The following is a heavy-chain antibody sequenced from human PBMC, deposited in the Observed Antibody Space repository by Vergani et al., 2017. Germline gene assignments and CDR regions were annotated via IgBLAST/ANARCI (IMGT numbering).Heavy chain of an antibody. CDR3: ARVGTSSQRHYFDY. Sequence: QVQLVQSGAEVKKPGASVKVSCKASGYTFTDYFMHWVRQAPGQGLEWMGWINPNSGGTNYAQKFQGRVTMTRDTSISTVYMDLSNLRSDDTAVYYCARVGTSSQRHYFDYWGQGTLVTVSS. CDR1: GYTFTDYF. V-gene: IGHV1-2*02. CDR2: INPNSGGT. D-gene: IGHD2-2*01. J-gene: IGHJ4*02.